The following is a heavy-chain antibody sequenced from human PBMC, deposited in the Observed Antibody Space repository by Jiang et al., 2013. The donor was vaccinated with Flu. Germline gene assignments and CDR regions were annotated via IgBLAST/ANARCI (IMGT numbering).Heavy chain of an antibody. V-gene: IGHV4-59*01. CDR1: GGSISSYY. CDR3: ARASYYDFWSGYYDYGMDV. Sequence: PGLVKPSETLSLTCTVSGGSISSYYWSWIRQPPGKGLEWIGYIYYSGSTNYNPSLKSRVTISVDTSKNQFSLKLSSVTAADTAVYYCARASYYDFWSGYYDYGMDVWGQGTTVTVSS. CDR2: IYYSGST. D-gene: IGHD3-3*01. J-gene: IGHJ6*02.